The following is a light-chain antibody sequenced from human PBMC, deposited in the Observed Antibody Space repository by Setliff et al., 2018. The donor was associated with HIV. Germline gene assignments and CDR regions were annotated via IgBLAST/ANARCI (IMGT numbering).Light chain of an antibody. V-gene: IGKV2D-29*01. Sequence: DIVMTQTPLSLSVTPGQPASISCKSSQSLLDNDGKTYLHWYLQKAGQPPQLLIYEVFNRFSGVPDRFSGSGSGTDFTLKISRVEAEDVGVYYCTQTSQLPWTFGQGTKVDIK. CDR2: EVF. CDR1: QSLLDNDGKTY. J-gene: IGKJ1*01. CDR3: TQTSQLPWT.